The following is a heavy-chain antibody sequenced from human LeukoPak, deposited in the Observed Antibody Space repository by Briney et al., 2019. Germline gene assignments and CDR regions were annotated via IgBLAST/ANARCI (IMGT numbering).Heavy chain of an antibody. Sequence: SVKVSCKASGGTLSSYAISWVRQAPGQGLEWMGRIIPILGIANYAQKFQGRVTITADKSTSTAYMELSSLRSEDTAVYYCARGSVLYDSSGYYPFDCWGQGTLVTVSS. D-gene: IGHD3-22*01. V-gene: IGHV1-69*04. CDR2: IIPILGIA. CDR1: GGTLSSYA. J-gene: IGHJ4*02. CDR3: ARGSVLYDSSGYYPFDC.